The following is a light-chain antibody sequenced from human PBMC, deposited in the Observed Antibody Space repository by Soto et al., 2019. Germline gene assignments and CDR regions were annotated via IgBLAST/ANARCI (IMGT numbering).Light chain of an antibody. CDR2: AAS. CDR1: QYISDF. Sequence: DIQMTQSPASLSASVGDGVTITCRASQYISDFLNWYQQKPGKAPVILIYAASTLQSGVPSRFNGGGSETNFTLIISSLQPEDFATYYCQQSYTTPLTFGGGTKVDIK. V-gene: IGKV1-39*01. J-gene: IGKJ4*01. CDR3: QQSYTTPLT.